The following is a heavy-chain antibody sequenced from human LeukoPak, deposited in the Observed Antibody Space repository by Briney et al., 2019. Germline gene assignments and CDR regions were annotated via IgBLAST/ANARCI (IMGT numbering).Heavy chain of an antibody. CDR1: GFTFSTSD. CDR2: IGTGGDT. D-gene: IGHD3-22*01. Sequence: PGGSLRLSCAASGFTFSTSDMHWVRQVTGKGLEWVSAIGTGGDTYYPGSVKGRFTISRDNAKNSLYLQMNSLRAEDTALYYCAKGSNYDSSGYQFDYWGQGTLVTVSS. V-gene: IGHV3-13*01. CDR3: AKGSNYDSSGYQFDY. J-gene: IGHJ4*02.